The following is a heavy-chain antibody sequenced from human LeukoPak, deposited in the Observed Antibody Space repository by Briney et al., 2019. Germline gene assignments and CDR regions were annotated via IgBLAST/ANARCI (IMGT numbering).Heavy chain of an antibody. D-gene: IGHD3-16*01. CDR3: AGSELNDYFKY. CDR2: ISQSGDT. V-gene: IGHV4-38-2*02. Sequence: SETLSLTCTVSGYSISSGYDWGWMRQAPGKGLEWLASISQSGDTYNNPSLKSRVSLSVDTSKNQLSLKLTSVTAADTAVYFCAGSELNDYFKYWGQGILVTVST. CDR1: GYSISSGYD. J-gene: IGHJ4*02.